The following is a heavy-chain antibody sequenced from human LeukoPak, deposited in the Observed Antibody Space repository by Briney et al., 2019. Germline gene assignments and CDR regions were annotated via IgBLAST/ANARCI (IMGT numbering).Heavy chain of an antibody. CDR1: GITFRSSS. CDR3: EQPDF. CDR2: IRFDGSTK. Sequence: PGGSLRLSCVASGITFRSSSMHWVRQAPGKGLEWLAFIRFDGSTKYYADSVKGRFTVSRDNSKSTLYLQMSSLRAEDTAVYYCEQPDFWGQGTLVTVSS. J-gene: IGHJ4*02. V-gene: IGHV3-30*02.